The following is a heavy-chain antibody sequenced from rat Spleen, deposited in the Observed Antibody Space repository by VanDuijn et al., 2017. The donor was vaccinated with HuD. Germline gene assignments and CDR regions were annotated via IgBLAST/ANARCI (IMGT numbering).Heavy chain of an antibody. CDR1: GFTFSDYN. CDR3: ATRDEGYPY. Sequence: EVQLVESGGGLVQPGRSLKLSCAASGFTFSDYNMAWVRQAQKKGLEWVANLIYDGSRTYFRDSMKGPFTISRDNAKNTLYLQMDSLGSEDTATYYGATRDEGYPYWAQGVMVTVSS. V-gene: IGHV5S10*01. J-gene: IGHJ2*01. D-gene: IGHD1-11*01. CDR2: LIYDGSRT.